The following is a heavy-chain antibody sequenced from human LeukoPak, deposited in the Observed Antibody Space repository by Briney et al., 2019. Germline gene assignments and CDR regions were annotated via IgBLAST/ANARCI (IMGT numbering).Heavy chain of an antibody. J-gene: IGHJ3*02. CDR1: GFTFSSYA. Sequence: GGSLRLSCAAAGFTFSSYAMSEVRQAQGKGLEWVSAISGSGGSTYYADSVKGRLTISRDNSKNTLYLQMNSLRAEDTAVYYCAKDQGSGWYEKGDAFDIWGQGTMVTVSS. V-gene: IGHV3-23*01. D-gene: IGHD6-19*01. CDR2: ISGSGGST. CDR3: AKDQGSGWYEKGDAFDI.